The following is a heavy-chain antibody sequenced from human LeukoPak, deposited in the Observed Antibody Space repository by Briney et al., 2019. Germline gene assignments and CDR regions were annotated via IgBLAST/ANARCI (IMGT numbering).Heavy chain of an antibody. Sequence: SETLSLTCTVSGYSISSGYYWGWIRPPPGKGLEWIGIIYQSGSTYYNPALKSRVTISVDTSQTQFSLKLSSVTAADTAVYYCARARGSSPNDAFDIWGQGTMVTVSS. D-gene: IGHD6-6*01. CDR3: ARARGSSPNDAFDI. CDR1: GYSISSGYY. V-gene: IGHV4-38-2*02. J-gene: IGHJ3*02. CDR2: IYQSGST.